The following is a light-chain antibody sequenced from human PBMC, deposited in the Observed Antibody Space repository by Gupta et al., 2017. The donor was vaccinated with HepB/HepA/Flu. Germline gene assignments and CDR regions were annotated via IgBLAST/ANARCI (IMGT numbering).Light chain of an antibody. V-gene: IGLV8-61*01. Sequence: TEVTSAPSFSVSPGGTVTLTCGLSSGSVSTSYYPSWYQQIPGQAPRSLIYSTDSRSSGVPDRFSGSIIVNKAALTITGAQADDESYYYCLREMGNVWVFGGGTKLTVL. CDR3: LREMGNVWV. J-gene: IGLJ3*02. CDR1: SGSVSTSYY. CDR2: STD.